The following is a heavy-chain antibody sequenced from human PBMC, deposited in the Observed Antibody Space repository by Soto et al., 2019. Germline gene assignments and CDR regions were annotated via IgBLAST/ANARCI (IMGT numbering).Heavy chain of an antibody. CDR1: GFTFSNYW. J-gene: IGHJ2*01. CDR3: AREATTSYGYFDL. D-gene: IGHD1-1*01. V-gene: IGHV3-7*01. CDR2: IKQDESEK. Sequence: EVQWVESGGGLVQPGGSLRLSCAASGFTFSNYWMSWVRQAPGKGLEWVANIKQDESEKNYKDSVNGRLTISRDKVKNSLSLQMNSLTAEDTAVYYCAREATTSYGYFDLWGRGTLVTVSS.